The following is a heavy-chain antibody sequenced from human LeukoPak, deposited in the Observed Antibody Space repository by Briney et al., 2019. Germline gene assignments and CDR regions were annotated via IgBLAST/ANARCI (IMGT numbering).Heavy chain of an antibody. CDR1: GXTFSSYW. V-gene: IGHV3-7*05. Sequence: GGSLRLSCAASGXTFSSYWMSWVRQAPGKGLEWVANIKQDGSEKYYVDSVKGRFTISRDNAKNSLYLQMNSLRAEDTAVYYCATSNWNYYNYWGQGTLVTVSS. CDR2: IKQDGSEK. J-gene: IGHJ4*02. D-gene: IGHD1-20*01. CDR3: ATSNWNYYNY.